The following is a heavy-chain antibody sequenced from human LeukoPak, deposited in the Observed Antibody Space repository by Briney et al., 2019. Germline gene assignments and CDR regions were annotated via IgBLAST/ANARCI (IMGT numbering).Heavy chain of an antibody. CDR3: TSLVGSPTY. CDR1: RFNFQYAW. V-gene: IGHV3-15*01. D-gene: IGHD4-23*01. J-gene: IGHJ4*02. Sequence: PGGSLRLSCAGSRFNFQYAWMTWVRQAPGKGREGVGRIKSKRDGETTDYAALVKSRFSISRDDSKNTVYLQMNSLRTEDTAVYYCTSLVGSPTYWGQGTLVAVSS. CDR2: IKSKRDGETT.